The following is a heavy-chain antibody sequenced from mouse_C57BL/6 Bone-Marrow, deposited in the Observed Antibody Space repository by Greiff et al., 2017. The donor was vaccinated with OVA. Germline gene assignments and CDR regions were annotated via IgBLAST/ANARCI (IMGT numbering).Heavy chain of an antibody. CDR2: IDPSDSYT. Sequence: QVQLQQPGAELVMPGASVKLSCKASGYTFTSYWMHWVKQRPGQGLEWIGEIDPSDSYTNYNQKFKGKSTLTVDKSSSTAYMQLSSLTSEDSAVYYCALLARGFAYWGQGTLVTVSA. D-gene: IGHD1-1*01. CDR3: ALLARGFAY. J-gene: IGHJ3*01. CDR1: GYTFTSYW. V-gene: IGHV1-69*01.